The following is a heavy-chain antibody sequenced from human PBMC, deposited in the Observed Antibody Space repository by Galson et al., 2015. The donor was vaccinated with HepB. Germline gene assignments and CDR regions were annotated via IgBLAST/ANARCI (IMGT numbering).Heavy chain of an antibody. J-gene: IGHJ5*02. CDR1: GFTLSDYT. Sequence: LRLSCAASGFTLSDYTMNWVRQAPGKGLEWVSYISTSGDMTSYTDSVKGRFTISRDNAKNSLYLQMNSLRDEDTAVYYCARGPPLFDPWGQGTLVTVSS. V-gene: IGHV3-48*02. CDR3: ARGPPLFDP. CDR2: ISTSGDMT.